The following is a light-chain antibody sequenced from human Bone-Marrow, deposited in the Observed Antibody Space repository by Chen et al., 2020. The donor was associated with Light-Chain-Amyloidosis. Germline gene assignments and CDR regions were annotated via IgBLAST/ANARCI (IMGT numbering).Light chain of an antibody. V-gene: IGLV3-25*03. J-gene: IGLJ2*01. Sequence: SYELTQPPSVSVSPGQTARITCSGDDLPTEYAYWYQQKPGQAPVLVIHRDTERPSGISERFSGSSSGTTATLTISGVQAEDEAHYHCQSADSSGTYEVIFGGGTKLTVL. CDR2: RDT. CDR3: QSADSSGTYEVI. CDR1: DLPTEY.